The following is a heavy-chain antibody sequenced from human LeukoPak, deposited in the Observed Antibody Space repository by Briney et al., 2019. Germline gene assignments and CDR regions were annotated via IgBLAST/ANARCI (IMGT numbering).Heavy chain of an antibody. D-gene: IGHD4-17*01. J-gene: IGHJ5*02. CDR2: INPSGGST. Sequence: EASVKVSCKASGYTFTSYYMHWVRQAPGQGLEWMGIINPSGGSTSYAQKFQGRVTMTRDTSTSTVYMELSSLRSEDTAVYYCAREPFATVTTGGSFDPWGQGTLVTVSS. V-gene: IGHV1-46*01. CDR1: GYTFTSYY. CDR3: AREPFATVTTGGSFDP.